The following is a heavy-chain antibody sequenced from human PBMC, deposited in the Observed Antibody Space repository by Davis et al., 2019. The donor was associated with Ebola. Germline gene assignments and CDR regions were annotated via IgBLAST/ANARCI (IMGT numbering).Heavy chain of an antibody. CDR3: ARMNVGTRGDWFDP. D-gene: IGHD3-10*01. J-gene: IGHJ5*02. CDR2: MYHSGST. V-gene: IGHV4-59*01. CDR1: GGSINSYY. Sequence: MPSETLSLTCTVSGGSINSYYWTWIRQPPGKGLEWIGYMYHSGSTNYNPSLTSRVTISLDTSKNQFSLSLTSVTAADTAVYYCARMNVGTRGDWFDPWGQGTLVTVSS.